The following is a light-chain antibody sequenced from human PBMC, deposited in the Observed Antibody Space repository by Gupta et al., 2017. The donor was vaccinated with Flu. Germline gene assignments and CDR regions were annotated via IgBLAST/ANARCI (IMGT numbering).Light chain of an antibody. Sequence: AAVSLSPGERATLSCRASQSSSTYLAWYQQKPGQAPRLLIYDASNRATGIPVRFSGSGSGTDFTLTISSLEAEDVAIYYCQQRDDWPLTFGGGTKVEI. CDR3: QQRDDWPLT. CDR2: DAS. V-gene: IGKV3-11*01. CDR1: QSSSTY. J-gene: IGKJ4*01.